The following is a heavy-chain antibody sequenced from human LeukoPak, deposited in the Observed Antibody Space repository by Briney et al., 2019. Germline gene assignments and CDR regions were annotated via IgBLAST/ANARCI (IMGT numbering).Heavy chain of an antibody. J-gene: IGHJ4*02. Sequence: RASVKVSCKASGYTFTSYGISWVRQAPGQGLEWMGWISAYNGNTNYAQKLQGRVTMTTDTSTSTAYMELRSLRSDDTAVYYCARDAQYYYDSSGYERNDYWGQGTLVTVSS. V-gene: IGHV1-18*01. CDR2: ISAYNGNT. CDR1: GYTFTSYG. CDR3: ARDAQYYYDSSGYERNDY. D-gene: IGHD3-22*01.